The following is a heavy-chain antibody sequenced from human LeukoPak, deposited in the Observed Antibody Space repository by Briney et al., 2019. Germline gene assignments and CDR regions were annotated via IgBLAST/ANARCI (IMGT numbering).Heavy chain of an antibody. CDR1: GGSISSYY. CDR3: ARVVPAASRRFGWFDP. V-gene: IGHV4-4*07. CDR2: IYTSGST. J-gene: IGHJ5*02. D-gene: IGHD2-2*01. Sequence: SETLSLTCTVSGGSISSYYWSWIRQPAGKGLEWIGRIYTSGSTNYNPSLKSRVTMSVDTSKNQFSLKLSSVTAADTAVYYCARVVPAASRRFGWFDPWGQRTLVTVSS.